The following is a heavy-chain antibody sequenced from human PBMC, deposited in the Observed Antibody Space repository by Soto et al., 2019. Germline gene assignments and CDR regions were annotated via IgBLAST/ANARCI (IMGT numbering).Heavy chain of an antibody. CDR1: GGSFSGYY. Sequence: PSGPLSLTCAVYGGSFSGYYWSWILQPPGKGLEWIGEINHSGSTNYNPSLKSQATISVDTSKNQFSLKLSSVTAADTAVYYCARRAGSRYTPRLLTVNTVIDLYSFDYWGQGTLVTVSS. CDR2: INHSGST. V-gene: IGHV4-34*01. D-gene: IGHD4-17*01. CDR3: ARRAGSRYTPRLLTVNTVIDLYSFDY. J-gene: IGHJ4*02.